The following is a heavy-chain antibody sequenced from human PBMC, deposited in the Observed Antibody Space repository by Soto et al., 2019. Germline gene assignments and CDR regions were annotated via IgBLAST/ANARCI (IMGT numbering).Heavy chain of an antibody. J-gene: IGHJ4*02. CDR3: GIAAAPVFDY. CDR1: GFTFSNAW. D-gene: IGHD6-13*01. Sequence: GSLRLSCAASGFTFSNAWMSWVRQAPGKGLEWVGRIKSKTDGGTTDYAAPVKGRFTISRDDSKNTLYLQMNSLKTEDTAVYYCGIAAAPVFDYWGQGTLVTVSS. V-gene: IGHV3-15*01. CDR2: IKSKTDGGTT.